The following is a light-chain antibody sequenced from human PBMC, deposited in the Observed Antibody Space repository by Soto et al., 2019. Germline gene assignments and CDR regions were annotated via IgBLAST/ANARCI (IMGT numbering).Light chain of an antibody. CDR2: NVS. CDR3: QQYGVSTET. V-gene: IGKV3-20*01. J-gene: IGKJ1*01. CDR1: QSVSSAY. Sequence: EIVLTQSPGTLSLSPGERATLSCRASQSVSSAYLAWYQQKPGQAPRLLIYNVSRSATGIPDRLRGSGSGTDFTLTVSRLEHEVFAVYYCQQYGVSTETFGQGTKVEIK.